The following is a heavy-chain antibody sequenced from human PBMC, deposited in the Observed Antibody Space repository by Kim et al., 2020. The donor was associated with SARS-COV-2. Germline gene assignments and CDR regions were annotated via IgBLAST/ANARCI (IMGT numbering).Heavy chain of an antibody. CDR2: INPSGGST. CDR3: ARDLSGYYFDY. D-gene: IGHD3-10*01. Sequence: ASVKVSCKASGYTFTSYYMHWVRQAPGQGLEWMGIINPSGGSTSYAQKFQGRVTMTRDTSTSTVYMELSSLGSEDTAVYYCARDLSGYYFDYWGQGTLVTVSS. CDR1: GYTFTSYY. J-gene: IGHJ4*02. V-gene: IGHV1-46*01.